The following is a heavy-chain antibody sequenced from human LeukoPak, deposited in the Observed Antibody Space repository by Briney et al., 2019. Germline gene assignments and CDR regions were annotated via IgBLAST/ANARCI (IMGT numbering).Heavy chain of an antibody. D-gene: IGHD6-13*01. V-gene: IGHV3-7*01. J-gene: IGHJ4*02. Sequence: PGGSLRLSCAASGFTLSKSWMSWVRQAPGKGLAWVANIKYDGSEEYYVDSVKGRFTISRDNAKNSLYLQMNSLRGEDTAVYCCAKVHEQSSAWSDWGQGTLVTVSS. CDR3: AKVHEQSSAWSD. CDR1: GFTLSKSW. CDR2: IKYDGSEE.